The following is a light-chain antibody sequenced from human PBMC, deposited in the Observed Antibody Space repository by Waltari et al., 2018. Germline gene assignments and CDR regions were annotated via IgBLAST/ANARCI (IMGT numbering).Light chain of an antibody. CDR1: QGISDC. CDR2: ATS. CDR3: QKYNSAPHT. J-gene: IGKJ4*01. V-gene: IGKV1-27*01. Sequence: DIQMTQSPSSLSASVGDRVTITCRASQGISDCLAWYQQKPGKIPRLLIYATSTLQSGVSSRFSGSGSGTDFTLTITSLQPEDVANYYCQKYNSAPHTFGGGTKVEIK.